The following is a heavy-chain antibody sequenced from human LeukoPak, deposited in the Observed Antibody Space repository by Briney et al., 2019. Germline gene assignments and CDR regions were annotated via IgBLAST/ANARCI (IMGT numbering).Heavy chain of an antibody. CDR3: ARGGGNSGSATDR. CDR2: IYYSGTT. D-gene: IGHD5-12*01. V-gene: IGHV4-59*12. Sequence: SVTLSLPCTVSGGSISRYYWSWIRQPPGKGLVWIGYIYYSGTTNYNPSLKSRVTISVDTSKNQFSLKLSSVTAADTAVYYCARGGGNSGSATDRWGQGTLVTVSS. CDR1: GGSISRYY. J-gene: IGHJ5*02.